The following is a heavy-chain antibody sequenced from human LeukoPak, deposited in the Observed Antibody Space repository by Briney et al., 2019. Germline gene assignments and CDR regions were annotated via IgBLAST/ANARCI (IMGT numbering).Heavy chain of an antibody. D-gene: IGHD6-13*01. CDR3: AKMGAGSSWLKNAFDI. CDR1: GFTFSSYA. Sequence: GGSLRLSCAASGFTFSSYAMHWVRQAPGKGLEWVALISYDGSEKYYADSVKGRFTISRDNSKNTLYLRMNSLRAADTAVYYCAKMGAGSSWLKNAFDIWGQGTMVSVPS. J-gene: IGHJ3*02. CDR2: ISYDGSEK. V-gene: IGHV3-30*04.